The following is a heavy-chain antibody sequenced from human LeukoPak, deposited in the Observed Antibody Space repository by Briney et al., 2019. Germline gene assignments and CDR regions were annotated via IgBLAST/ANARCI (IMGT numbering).Heavy chain of an antibody. CDR3: ARVRGGIAAAGRWFDP. D-gene: IGHD6-13*01. V-gene: IGHV4-59*01. CDR1: GGSISSYY. Sequence: PGGSLRLSCAASGGSISSYYWSWIRQPPGKGLEWIGYIYYSGSTNHNPSLKSRVTISVDTSKNQFSLKLSSVTAADTAVYYCARVRGGIAAAGRWFDPWGQGTLVTVSS. J-gene: IGHJ5*02. CDR2: IYYSGST.